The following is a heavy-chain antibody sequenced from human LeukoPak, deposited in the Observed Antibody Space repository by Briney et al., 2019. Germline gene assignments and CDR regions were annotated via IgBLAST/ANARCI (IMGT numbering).Heavy chain of an antibody. J-gene: IGHJ4*02. CDR3: ARESGFGELLFDY. Sequence: GRSLRLSCAASGFTFSSYAVQWVRQAPGRGLEWVAVISYDGSNKYYADSVKGRFTISRDNSKNTLYLQMNSLRAEDTAVYYCARESGFGELLFDYWCQGTLVTVSS. D-gene: IGHD3-10*01. CDR2: ISYDGSNK. V-gene: IGHV3-30*04. CDR1: GFTFSSYA.